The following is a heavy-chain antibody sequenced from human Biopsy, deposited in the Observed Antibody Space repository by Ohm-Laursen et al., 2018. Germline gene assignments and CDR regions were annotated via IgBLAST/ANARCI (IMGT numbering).Heavy chain of an antibody. CDR1: GFTFGHYA. CDR3: ARGQRHYYFLTGYSNADAMDV. CDR2: IWYDGTNE. Sequence: SLRLSCSASGFTFGHYAMHWVRQAPGKGLEWVSLIWYDGTNEDYADSVKGRFTISRDNSKNTLYLQINTLTLEDTAFYYCARGQRHYYFLTGYSNADAMDVWGQGTTVTVSS. D-gene: IGHD3-9*01. J-gene: IGHJ6*02. V-gene: IGHV3-33*04.